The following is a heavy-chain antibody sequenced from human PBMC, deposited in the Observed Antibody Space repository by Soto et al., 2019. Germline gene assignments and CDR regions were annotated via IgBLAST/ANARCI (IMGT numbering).Heavy chain of an antibody. Sequence: LSLTCPVAGGSLSSHYGSWIRQPAGKGLEWIGRIYTSGSTNYNPSLKSRVTMSVDTSISTAYMELSRLRSDDTAVYYCARDSGSSGSIIHYGRDVWGQGTTVT. J-gene: IGHJ6*02. CDR2: IYTSGST. V-gene: IGHV4-4*07. CDR1: GGSLSSHY. CDR3: ARDSGSSGSIIHYGRDV. D-gene: IGHD6-19*01.